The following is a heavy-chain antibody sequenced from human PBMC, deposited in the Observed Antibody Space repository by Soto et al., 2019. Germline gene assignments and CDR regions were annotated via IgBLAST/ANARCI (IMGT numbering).Heavy chain of an antibody. Sequence: EVQLLESGGGLIEPGGSLRLSCAASEFTFRSYAMSWVRQAPGEGLEWVSAISDIGDITYYADSVKGRFTISRDNSKNTLFLQMDSRRPEDTAVYFCAKDYSYDSSGVLDYWGQGTLVTVSS. J-gene: IGHJ4*02. CDR3: AKDYSYDSSGVLDY. CDR1: EFTFRSYA. D-gene: IGHD3-22*01. V-gene: IGHV3-23*01. CDR2: ISDIGDIT.